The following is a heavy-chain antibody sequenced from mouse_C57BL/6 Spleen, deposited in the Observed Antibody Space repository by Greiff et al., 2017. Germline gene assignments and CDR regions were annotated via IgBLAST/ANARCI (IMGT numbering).Heavy chain of an antibody. J-gene: IGHJ1*01. CDR3: AREAYYSNSHRCFAV. Sequence: EVKLVQSGPGLVKPSQSLPLTCPVTGYSITSGYYWNWIRQLPGNKLEWMGYIRYDGSNNYNPSLKNRISITRDTYKNQFCLKLNSVTTEDTATYYCAREAYYSNSHRCFAVWGSGAPVTVSS. CDR1: GYSITSGYY. D-gene: IGHD2-5*01. CDR2: IRYDGSN. V-gene: IGHV3-6*01.